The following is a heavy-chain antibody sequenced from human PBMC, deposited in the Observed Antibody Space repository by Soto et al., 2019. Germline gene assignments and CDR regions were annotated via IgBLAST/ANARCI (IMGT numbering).Heavy chain of an antibody. CDR1: GFTFSRYW. J-gene: IGHJ4*02. CDR2: IDSYGSRT. D-gene: IGHD3-3*01. V-gene: IGHV3-74*01. Sequence: EVQLVESGGGLVQPGGSLRLSCAASGFTFSRYWMHWVRQAPGKGLVWVSRIDSYGSRTSQVDSVEGRFTIPRDNAKNTLYLQMNSLRAEDTAVYYCARGWVEGLSRQPPTDYWGQGTLVTVSS. CDR3: ARGWVEGLSRQPPTDY.